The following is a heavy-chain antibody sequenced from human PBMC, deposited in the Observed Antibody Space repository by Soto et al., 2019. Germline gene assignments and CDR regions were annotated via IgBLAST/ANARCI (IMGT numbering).Heavy chain of an antibody. D-gene: IGHD3-22*01. CDR2: IHWNDDK. CDR3: AHTKDSSGFLTS. Sequence: SGPTLVNPTQTLTLTCSFSGFSLSVYGVRAIWFSQPPGETLEWLALIHWNDDKRYSPYLKSRLTITKDTSKNQVVLTLTNLDPLDTGTYFCAHTKDSSGFLTSWGQGILVTVSP. V-gene: IGHV2-5*01. J-gene: IGHJ5*02. CDR1: GFSLSVYGVR.